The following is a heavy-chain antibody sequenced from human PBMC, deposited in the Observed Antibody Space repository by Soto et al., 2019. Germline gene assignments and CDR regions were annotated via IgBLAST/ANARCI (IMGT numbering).Heavy chain of an antibody. V-gene: IGHV1-3*01. Sequence: ASVKVCCKASGYIFTKSAMHWVRQAPGQRLEWMGWISGGNGNTKYSPKLQDRITMTRDTSRSTVYMELSSLRSDDTAIYYCARSSGGNFGIIIEGSNWFDPWGRG. D-gene: IGHD3-3*01. CDR1: GYIFTKSA. CDR3: ARSSGGNFGIIIEGSNWFDP. CDR2: ISGGNGNT. J-gene: IGHJ5*02.